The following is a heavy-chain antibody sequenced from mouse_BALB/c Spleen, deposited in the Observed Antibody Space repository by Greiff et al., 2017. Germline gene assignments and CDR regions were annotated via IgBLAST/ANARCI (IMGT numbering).Heavy chain of an antibody. CDR2: IDPENGDT. Sequence: EVQLQQSGAELVRSGASVKLSCTASGFNIKDYYMHWVKQRPEQGLEWIGWIDPENGDTEYAPKFQGKATMTADTSSNTAYLQLSSLTSEDTAVYYCNADPAWFAYWGQGTLVTVSA. V-gene: IGHV14-4*02. CDR1: GFNIKDYY. CDR3: NADPAWFAY. J-gene: IGHJ3*01.